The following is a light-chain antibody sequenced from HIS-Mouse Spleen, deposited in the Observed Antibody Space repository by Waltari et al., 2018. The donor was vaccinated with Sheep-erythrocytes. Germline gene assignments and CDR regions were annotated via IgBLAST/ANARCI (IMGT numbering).Light chain of an antibody. CDR3: CSYAGSSTWV. CDR1: SSDVGSYNL. CDR2: EGS. V-gene: IGLV2-23*01. J-gene: IGLJ3*02. Sequence: QSALTQPASVSGSPGQSITISCTGTSSDVGSYNLVSWYQQHPGQAPKLMVYEGSKRPSGVSNRFSGSKSGNTASLTLSGLQAEDEADYYCCSYAGSSTWVFGGGTKLTVL.